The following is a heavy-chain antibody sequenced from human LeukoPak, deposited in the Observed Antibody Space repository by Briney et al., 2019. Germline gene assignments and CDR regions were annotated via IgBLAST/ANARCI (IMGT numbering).Heavy chain of an antibody. CDR2: ISYDGSNK. V-gene: IGHV3-30*18. J-gene: IGHJ4*02. Sequence: GGSLRLSCAASGFTFSSYGMHWVRQAPGKGLEWVAVISYDGSNKYYADSVKGRFTISRDNSKNTLYLQMNSLRAEDTAVYYCAKDLVGYCSGGSCYRLDYWGQGTLVTVSS. CDR1: GFTFSSYG. D-gene: IGHD2-15*01. CDR3: AKDLVGYCSGGSCYRLDY.